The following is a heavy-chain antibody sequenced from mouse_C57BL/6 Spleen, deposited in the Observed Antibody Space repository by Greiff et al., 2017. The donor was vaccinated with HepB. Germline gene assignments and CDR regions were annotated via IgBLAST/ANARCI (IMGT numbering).Heavy chain of an antibody. Sequence: QVQLQQSGAELVKPGASVKISCKASGYAFSSYWMNWVKQRPGKGLEWIGQIYPGDGDTNYNGKFKGKATLTADKSSSTAYMQLSSLTSGDSAVYFCARWGLLGYFDYWGQGTTLTVSS. D-gene: IGHD2-3*01. V-gene: IGHV1-80*01. J-gene: IGHJ2*01. CDR3: ARWGLLGYFDY. CDR1: GYAFSSYW. CDR2: IYPGDGDT.